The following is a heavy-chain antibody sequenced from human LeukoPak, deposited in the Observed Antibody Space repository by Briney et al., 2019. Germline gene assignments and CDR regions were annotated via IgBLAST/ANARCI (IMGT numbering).Heavy chain of an antibody. Sequence: SETLSLTCAVYGGSFSGYYWSWIRQPPGKGLEWIGEINHSGSTNYNPSLKSRVTISVDTSKNQFSLKLSSVTAADTAVYYCARGALITMVRGVMFDYWGQGTLVTVSS. CDR2: INHSGST. D-gene: IGHD3-10*01. V-gene: IGHV4-34*01. CDR3: ARGALITMVRGVMFDY. CDR1: GGSFSGYY. J-gene: IGHJ4*02.